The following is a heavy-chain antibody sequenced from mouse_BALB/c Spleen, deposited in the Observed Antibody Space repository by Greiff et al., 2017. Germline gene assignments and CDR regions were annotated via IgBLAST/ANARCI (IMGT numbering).Heavy chain of an antibody. D-gene: IGHD4-1*02. V-gene: IGHV1S137*01. CDR1: GYTFTDYA. CDR2: ISTYYGDA. J-gene: IGHJ3*01. Sequence: QVQLQQSGAELVRPGVSVKISCKGSGYTFTDYAMHWVKQSHAKSLEWIGVISTYYGDASYNQKFKGKATMTVDKSSSTAYMELARLTSEDSAIYYCASNWDGVAYWGQGTLVTVSA. CDR3: ASNWDGVAY.